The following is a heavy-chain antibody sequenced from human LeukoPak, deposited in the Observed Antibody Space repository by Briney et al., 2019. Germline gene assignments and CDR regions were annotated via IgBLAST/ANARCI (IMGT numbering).Heavy chain of an antibody. CDR1: GGTFSSYA. CDR2: IIPIFGTA. Sequence: ASVKVSCKTSGGTFSSYANSWVRQAPGQGLEWMGGIIPIFGTANYAQKLQGRVTMTTDTSTSTAYMELRSLRSDDTAVYYCARDRGSYYGDAFYIWGQGTMVTVSS. D-gene: IGHD1-26*01. V-gene: IGHV1-69*05. J-gene: IGHJ3*02. CDR3: ARDRGSYYGDAFYI.